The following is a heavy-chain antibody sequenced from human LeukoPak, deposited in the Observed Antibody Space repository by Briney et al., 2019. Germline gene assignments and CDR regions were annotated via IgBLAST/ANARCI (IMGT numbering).Heavy chain of an antibody. CDR2: ISSSSSYI. CDR3: ARDAVLWGYYDSSGPPDY. D-gene: IGHD3-22*01. Sequence: GGSLRLSCAASGFTFSSYSMNWVRQAPGKGLEWVSSISSSSSYIYYADSVKGRFTISRDNAKNSLYLQMNSLRAEDTAVYYCARDAVLWGYYDSSGPPDYWGQGTLVTVSS. CDR1: GFTFSSYS. J-gene: IGHJ4*02. V-gene: IGHV3-21*01.